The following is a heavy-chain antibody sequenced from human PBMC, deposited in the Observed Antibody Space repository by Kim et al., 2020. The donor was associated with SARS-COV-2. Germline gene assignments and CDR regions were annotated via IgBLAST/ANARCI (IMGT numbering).Heavy chain of an antibody. CDR3: ARLGITMVRGVIGDNWFDP. CDR1: GYSFTSYW. D-gene: IGHD3-10*01. J-gene: IGHJ5*02. V-gene: IGHV5-10-1*01. Sequence: GESLKISCKGSGYSFTSYWISWVRQMPGKGLEWMGRIDPSDSYTNYSPSFQGHVTISADKSISTAYLQWSSLKASDTAMYYCARLGITMVRGVIGDNWFDPWGQGTLVTVSS. CDR2: IDPSDSYT.